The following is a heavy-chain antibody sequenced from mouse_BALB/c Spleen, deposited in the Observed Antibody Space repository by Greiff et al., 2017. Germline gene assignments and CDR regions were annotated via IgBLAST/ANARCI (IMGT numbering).Heavy chain of an antibody. J-gene: IGHJ3*01. D-gene: IGHD2-1*01. CDR2: ISSGGSYT. V-gene: IGHV5-9-4*01. Sequence: EVQRVESGGGLVKPGGSLKLSCAASGFTFSSYAMSWVRQSPEKRLEWVAEISSGGSYTYYPDTVTGRFTISRDNAKNTLYLEMSSLRSEDTAMYYCARDDGNYGFAYWGQGTLVTVSA. CDR3: ARDDGNYGFAY. CDR1: GFTFSSYA.